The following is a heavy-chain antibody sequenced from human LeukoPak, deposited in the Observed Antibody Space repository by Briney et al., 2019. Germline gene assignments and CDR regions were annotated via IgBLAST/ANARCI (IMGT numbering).Heavy chain of an antibody. CDR1: GGSFSGYY. Sequence: SETPSLTCAVYGGSFSGYYWSWIRQPPGKGLEWIGEINHSGSTNYNPSLKSRVTISVDTSKNQFSLKLSSVTAADTAVYYCARGRSYYYDSSGYYPFDYWGQGTLVTVSS. D-gene: IGHD3-22*01. CDR2: INHSGST. CDR3: ARGRSYYYDSSGYYPFDY. J-gene: IGHJ4*02. V-gene: IGHV4-34*01.